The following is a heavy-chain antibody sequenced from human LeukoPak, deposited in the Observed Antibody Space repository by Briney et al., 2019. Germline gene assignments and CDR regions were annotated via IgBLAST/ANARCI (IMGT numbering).Heavy chain of an antibody. CDR3: ARMVRGVYFDY. V-gene: IGHV4-34*01. J-gene: IGHJ4*02. D-gene: IGHD3-10*01. CDR1: GGSFSGYY. CDR2: INHSGST. Sequence: SETLSLTCAVYGGSFSGYYWSWICQPPGEGLEWIGEINHSGSTNYNPSLKSRVTISVDTSKNQFSLKLSSVTAADTAVYYCARMVRGVYFDYWGQGTLVTVSS.